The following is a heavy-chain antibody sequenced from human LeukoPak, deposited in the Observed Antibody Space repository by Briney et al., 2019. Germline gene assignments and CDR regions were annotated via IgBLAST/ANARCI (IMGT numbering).Heavy chain of an antibody. CDR2: ISHDLTYQ. CDR1: GFIFTAYG. J-gene: IGHJ4*02. CDR3: ARDVNNYFDY. V-gene: IGHV3-30*03. Sequence: GGSLRLSCAASGFIFTAYGMHWVRQAPGKGLEWVAVISHDLTYQAYADSVKGRFTISRDDSKNTLYVQMNSLRTEDTAFYYCARDVNNYFDYWGLGTLVIVSS.